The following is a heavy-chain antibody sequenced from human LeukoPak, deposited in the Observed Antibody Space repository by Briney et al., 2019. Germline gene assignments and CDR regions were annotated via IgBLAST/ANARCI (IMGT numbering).Heavy chain of an antibody. Sequence: GGTLRLSCAASGFTFSNYGMAWVRQVPGKGLEWVSAITGSGGSTYYADSVRGRFTISRDNSKNTLYLQMNSLRAEDTAVFYCAKLSHDYGDYGGYFDYWGQGTLVTVSS. CDR1: GFTFSNYG. J-gene: IGHJ4*02. CDR2: ITGSGGST. CDR3: AKLSHDYGDYGGYFDY. V-gene: IGHV3-23*01. D-gene: IGHD4-17*01.